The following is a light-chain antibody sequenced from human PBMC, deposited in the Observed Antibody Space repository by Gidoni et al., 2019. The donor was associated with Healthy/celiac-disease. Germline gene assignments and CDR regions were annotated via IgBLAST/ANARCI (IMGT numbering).Light chain of an antibody. V-gene: IGKV1-27*01. CDR1: QGISNY. CDR3: QKYNSAPLA. Sequence: EIQTTQSPSSLSASEGDRVTLTCRASQGISNYLAWYQQKPGKVPQLLIYASSALQSGVPSRFSGSGSGTDFTLTISSLQPEDVATYYCQKYNSAPLAFGQGTRLEIK. CDR2: ASS. J-gene: IGKJ5*01.